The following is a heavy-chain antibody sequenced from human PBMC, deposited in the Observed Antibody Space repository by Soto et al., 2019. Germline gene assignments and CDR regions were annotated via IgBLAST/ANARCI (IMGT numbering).Heavy chain of an antibody. CDR3: ARDRGVVVTAITYYYGMDV. V-gene: IGHV4-61*01. Sequence: SETLSLTCTVSGGSVSSGSYYWSWIRQPPGKGLEWIGYIYYSGSTNYNPSLKSRVTISVDTSKNQFSLKLSSVTAADTAVYYCARDRGVVVTAITYYYGMDVWGQGTTVTVSS. D-gene: IGHD2-21*02. CDR1: GGSVSSGSYY. J-gene: IGHJ6*02. CDR2: IYYSGST.